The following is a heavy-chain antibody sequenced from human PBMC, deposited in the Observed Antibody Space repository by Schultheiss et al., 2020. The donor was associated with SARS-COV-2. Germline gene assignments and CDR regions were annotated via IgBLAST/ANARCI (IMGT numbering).Heavy chain of an antibody. Sequence: ASVKVSCKASGYTFTGYYIHWLRQAPGQRPEWMGWINPNSGGTNYAQKFQGWVTMTRDTSISTAYMELSRLRSDDTAVYYCARAVGGSRVVPAAIDYWGQGTLVTVSS. J-gene: IGHJ4*02. CDR2: INPNSGGT. V-gene: IGHV1-2*04. D-gene: IGHD2-2*01. CDR1: GYTFTGYY. CDR3: ARAVGGSRVVPAAIDY.